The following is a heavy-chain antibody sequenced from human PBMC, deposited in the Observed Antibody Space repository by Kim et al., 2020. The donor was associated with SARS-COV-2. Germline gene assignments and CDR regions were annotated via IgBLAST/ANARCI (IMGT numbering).Heavy chain of an antibody. Sequence: ASVKVSCKASGYTFTSYYMHWVRQAPGQGLEWMGIINPSGGSTSYAQKFQGRVTMTRDTSTSTVYMELSSLRSEDTAVYYCARDLLGITIFGVVIDTYYYYYGMDVWGQGTTVTVSS. V-gene: IGHV1-46*01. CDR3: ARDLLGITIFGVVIDTYYYYYGMDV. CDR2: INPSGGST. J-gene: IGHJ6*02. CDR1: GYTFTSYY. D-gene: IGHD3-3*01.